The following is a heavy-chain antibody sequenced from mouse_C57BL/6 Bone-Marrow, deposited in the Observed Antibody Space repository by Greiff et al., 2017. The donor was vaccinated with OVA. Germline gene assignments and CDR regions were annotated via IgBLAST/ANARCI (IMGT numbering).Heavy chain of an antibody. CDR3: ARDYGSPAWFAY. Sequence: QVQLQQPGAELVKPGASVKLSCKASGYTFTSYWMQWVKQRPGQGLEWIGEIDPSDSYTNYNQKFKGKATLTVDTSSSTAYMPLSSLTSEDSAVYYCARDYGSPAWFAYWGQGTLVTVSA. V-gene: IGHV1-50*01. CDR2: IDPSDSYT. J-gene: IGHJ3*01. D-gene: IGHD1-1*01. CDR1: GYTFTSYW.